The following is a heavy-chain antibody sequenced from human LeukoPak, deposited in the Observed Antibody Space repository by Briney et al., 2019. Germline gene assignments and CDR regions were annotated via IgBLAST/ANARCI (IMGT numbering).Heavy chain of an antibody. D-gene: IGHD4-17*01. Sequence: KPSETLSLTCTVSGGSISSYYWSWIRQPPGKGLEWIGYIYYSGSTNYNPSLKSRVTISVDTSKNQFSLKLSSVTAADTAVYYCARATVTNWFDPWGQGTLVTVSS. V-gene: IGHV4-59*01. CDR3: ARATVTNWFDP. CDR2: IYYSGST. CDR1: GGSISSYY. J-gene: IGHJ5*02.